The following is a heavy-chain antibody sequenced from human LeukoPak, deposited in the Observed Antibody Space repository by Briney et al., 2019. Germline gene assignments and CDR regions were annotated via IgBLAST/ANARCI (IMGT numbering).Heavy chain of an antibody. Sequence: GGSLRLSCEASGFAFSIYRMNWVRQAPGKGLEWVSSISGSGDTTYYADSVKGRFTISRNNSKNTLFLQMSSLRAEDTAVYYCAKDRTVTGTTTRFDPWGQGTLVTVSS. V-gene: IGHV3-23*01. CDR2: ISGSGDTT. CDR1: GFAFSIYR. CDR3: AKDRTVTGTTTRFDP. J-gene: IGHJ5*02. D-gene: IGHD1-7*01.